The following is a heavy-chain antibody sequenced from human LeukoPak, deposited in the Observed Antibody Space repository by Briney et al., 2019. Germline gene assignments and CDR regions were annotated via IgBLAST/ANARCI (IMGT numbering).Heavy chain of an antibody. V-gene: IGHV3-7*03. Sequence: GGSLRLSCAASGFTFSSYWMSWVRQAPGKGLEWVANIKQDGSEKYYVDSVKGRFTISRDNAKNSLYLQMNSLRAEDTAVYYCARGDDSGYYDYFDYWGQGALVTVSS. CDR1: GFTFSSYW. D-gene: IGHD3-22*01. CDR2: IKQDGSEK. J-gene: IGHJ4*02. CDR3: ARGDDSGYYDYFDY.